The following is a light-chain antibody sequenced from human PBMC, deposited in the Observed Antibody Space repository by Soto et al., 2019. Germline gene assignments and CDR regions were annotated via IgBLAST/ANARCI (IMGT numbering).Light chain of an antibody. V-gene: IGKV1-5*01. Sequence: DIQMTQSPSTLSASVGDKITITCRASQSVSRWLAWYQHKPGKGPNLLIYDVSTLQSGVPARFSGSGSGTDFTLTISSLQPDDFATYFCQQYKSYSFGPGTKVDIK. J-gene: IGKJ2*01. CDR1: QSVSRW. CDR2: DVS. CDR3: QQYKSYS.